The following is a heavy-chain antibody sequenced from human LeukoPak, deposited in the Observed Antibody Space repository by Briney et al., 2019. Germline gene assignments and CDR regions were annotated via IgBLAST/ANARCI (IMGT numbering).Heavy chain of an antibody. D-gene: IGHD3-10*01. CDR2: FDPEDGET. J-gene: IGHJ4*02. CDR1: GYTLTELS. CDR3: ATGGIKMNYNGSGSYYDY. Sequence: ASVKVPCKVSGYTLTELSMHWVRQAPGKGLEWMGGFDPEDGETIYAQKFQGRVTMTEDTSTDTAYMELSSLRSEDTAVYYCATGGIKMNYNGSGSYYDYWGQGTLVTVSS. V-gene: IGHV1-24*01.